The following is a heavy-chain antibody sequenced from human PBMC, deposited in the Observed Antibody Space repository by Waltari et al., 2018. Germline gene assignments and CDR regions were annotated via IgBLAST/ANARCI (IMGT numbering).Heavy chain of an antibody. J-gene: IGHJ4*02. D-gene: IGHD3-3*01. CDR3: AKDIVDFWSAMDL. CDR1: GFTFKNYA. Sequence: LLESGGDLVQPGGSLRLSCTSSGFTFKNYAMSWLRQAPGKGPEWVATIRGDQRGTRYADSVKGRCTTSRDDSKNTLYLQMNTLRVDDTAIYFCAKDIVDFWSAMDLWGQGTLVTVSS. V-gene: IGHV3-23*01. CDR2: IRGDQRGT.